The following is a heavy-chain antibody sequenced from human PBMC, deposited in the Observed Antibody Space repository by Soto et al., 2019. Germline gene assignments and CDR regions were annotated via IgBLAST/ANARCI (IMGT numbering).Heavy chain of an antibody. Sequence: PGGSLRLSCAASGFTFSSYSMNWVRQAPGKGLEWVSSISSSSSYIYYADSVKGRFTISRDNAKNSLYLQMNSLRAEDTAVYYCARIQEGCSSGWCEFENGMDVWGQGTTVTVSS. CDR2: ISSSSSYI. CDR1: GFTFSSYS. CDR3: ARIQEGCSSGWCEFENGMDV. V-gene: IGHV3-21*01. D-gene: IGHD6-19*01. J-gene: IGHJ6*02.